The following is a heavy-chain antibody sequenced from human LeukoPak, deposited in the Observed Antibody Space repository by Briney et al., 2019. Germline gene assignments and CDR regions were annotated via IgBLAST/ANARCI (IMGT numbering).Heavy chain of an antibody. CDR3: AREAAIAAAGTFSLPHKTYYYYGMDV. J-gene: IGHJ6*02. D-gene: IGHD6-13*01. CDR1: GGSISSYY. V-gene: IGHV4-59*01. CDR2: IYYSGST. Sequence: SETLSLTCTVSGGSISSYYWSWIRQPPGKGLEWIGYIYYSGSTNYSPSLKSRVTISVDTSKNQFSLKLSSVTAADTAVYYCAREAAIAAAGTFSLPHKTYYYYGMDVWGQGTTVTVS.